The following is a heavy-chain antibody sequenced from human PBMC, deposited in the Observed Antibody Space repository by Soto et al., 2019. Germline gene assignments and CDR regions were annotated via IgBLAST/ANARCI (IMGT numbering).Heavy chain of an antibody. CDR3: AIYDSSGSRGFQH. V-gene: IGHV4-31*03. CDR1: GGSISSGAYY. D-gene: IGHD3-22*01. CDR2: IYYSGST. Sequence: QVQLQESGPGLVKPSQTLSLTCTVSGGSISSGAYYWSWIRQHPGKGLEWIGYIYYSGSTYYNPSLTTRVTMSVDTSKNQFSLKLSSVTAADTAVYYCAIYDSSGSRGFQHWGQGTLVTVSS. J-gene: IGHJ1*01.